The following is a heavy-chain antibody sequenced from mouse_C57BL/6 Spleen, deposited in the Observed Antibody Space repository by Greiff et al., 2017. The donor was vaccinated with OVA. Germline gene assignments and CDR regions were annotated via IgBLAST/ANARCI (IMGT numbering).Heavy chain of an antibody. J-gene: IGHJ3*01. D-gene: IGHD1-1*01. Sequence: EVQLVESGEGLVKPGGSLKLSCAASGFTFSSYAMSWVRQTPEKRLEWVAYISSGGDYIYYADTVKGRFTISRDNARNTLYLQMSSLKSEDTAMYYCTRAYITTVVEGFAYWGQGTLVTVSA. V-gene: IGHV5-9-1*02. CDR1: GFTFSSYA. CDR3: TRAYITTVVEGFAY. CDR2: ISSGGDYI.